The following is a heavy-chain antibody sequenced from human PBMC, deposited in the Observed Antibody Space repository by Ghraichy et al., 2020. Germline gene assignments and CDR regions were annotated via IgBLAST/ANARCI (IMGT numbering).Heavy chain of an antibody. Sequence: SVKVSCKASGGTFSSYAISWVRQAPGQGLEWMGGIIPIFGTANYAQKFQGRVTITADESTSTAYMELSSLRSEDTAVYYCARELGDFWSGQHYNWFDPWGQGTLVTVSS. CDR2: IIPIFGTA. CDR3: ARELGDFWSGQHYNWFDP. D-gene: IGHD3-3*01. J-gene: IGHJ5*02. CDR1: GGTFSSYA. V-gene: IGHV1-69*13.